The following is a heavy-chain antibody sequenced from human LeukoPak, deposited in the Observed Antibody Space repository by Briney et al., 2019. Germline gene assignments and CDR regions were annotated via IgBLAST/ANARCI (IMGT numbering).Heavy chain of an antibody. D-gene: IGHD2-2*01. V-gene: IGHV1-69*13. CDR1: GGTFSSYA. CDR2: IIPIFGTA. Sequence: SVRVSCKASGGTFSSYAISWVRQAPGQGLEWMGGIIPIFGTANYAQKFQGRVTITADESTSTAYTELSSLRSEDTAVYYCASTPPRCSSTSCYGDYYYYYMDVWGKGTTVTVSS. CDR3: ASTPPRCSSTSCYGDYYYYYMDV. J-gene: IGHJ6*03.